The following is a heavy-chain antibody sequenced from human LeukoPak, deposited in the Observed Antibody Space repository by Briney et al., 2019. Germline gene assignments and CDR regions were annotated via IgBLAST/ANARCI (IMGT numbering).Heavy chain of an antibody. CDR3: ASDRPLPDPDAFDI. V-gene: IGHV3-30*04. CDR1: GFTFSSYA. D-gene: IGHD1-14*01. J-gene: IGHJ3*02. CDR2: ISYDGSNK. Sequence: SGGSLRLSCAASGFTFSSYAMHWVRQAPGKGLEWVAVISYDGSNKYYADSVKGRFTISRDNAKNSLYLQMNSLRAEDTAVYYCASDRPLPDPDAFDIWGQGTMVTVSS.